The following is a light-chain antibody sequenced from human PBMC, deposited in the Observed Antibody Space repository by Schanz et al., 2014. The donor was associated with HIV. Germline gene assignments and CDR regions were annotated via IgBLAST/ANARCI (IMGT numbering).Light chain of an antibody. Sequence: DIVMTQSPDSLAVSLGERATINCKSSQSVLYSSNNKNYLAWYQQKPGQSPKLLIYWASTRESGVPARFSGGGSGTYFTLTTSSLQAEDVAVYYCQQYYRTPWTFGQGTKVEIK. CDR1: QSVLYSSNNKNY. CDR2: WAS. CDR3: QQYYRTPWT. J-gene: IGKJ1*01. V-gene: IGKV4-1*01.